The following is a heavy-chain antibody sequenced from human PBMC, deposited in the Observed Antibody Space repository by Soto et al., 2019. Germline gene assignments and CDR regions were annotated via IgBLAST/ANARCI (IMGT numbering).Heavy chain of an antibody. CDR1: GGSISSSNYY. J-gene: IGHJ5*02. Sequence: QLQLQESGPGLVKPSETLSLTCTVSGGSISSSNYYWAWIRQPPGKGLEWIGSFYYSGSTYYKPSRNSRVSISVDTSKNQFPLKLSSVTAADTAVYYCARPIAGGSGGYYHWGQGTLVTVSS. CDR3: ARPIAGGSGGYYH. CDR2: FYYSGST. D-gene: IGHD3-22*01. V-gene: IGHV4-39*01.